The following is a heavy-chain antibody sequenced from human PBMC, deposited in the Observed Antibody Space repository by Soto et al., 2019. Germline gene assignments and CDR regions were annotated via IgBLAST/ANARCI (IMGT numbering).Heavy chain of an antibody. D-gene: IGHD5-12*01. V-gene: IGHV3-23*01. CDR1: GFTFSSYA. Sequence: PGGSLRLSCAASGFTFSSYAMSWVRQAPGKGLEWVSAISGSGGSTYYADSVKGRFTISRDNSKNTLYLQMNSLRAEDTAVYYCAKLVRAREGLRFLTYYFDYWGQGTLVTVSS. CDR2: ISGSGGST. CDR3: AKLVRAREGLRFLTYYFDY. J-gene: IGHJ4*02.